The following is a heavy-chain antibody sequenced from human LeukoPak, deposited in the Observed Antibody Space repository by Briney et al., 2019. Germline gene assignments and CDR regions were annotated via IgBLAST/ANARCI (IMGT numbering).Heavy chain of an antibody. CDR2: IYYSGST. Sequence: SETLSLTCTVSGGSISSYYWSWIRQPPGKGLEWIGYIYYSGSTNYNPSLKSRVTISVDTSENQFSLKLSSVTAADTAVYYCARGSGWYSPFDYWGQGTLVTVSS. J-gene: IGHJ4*02. CDR1: GGSISSYY. V-gene: IGHV4-59*01. CDR3: ARGSGWYSPFDY. D-gene: IGHD6-19*01.